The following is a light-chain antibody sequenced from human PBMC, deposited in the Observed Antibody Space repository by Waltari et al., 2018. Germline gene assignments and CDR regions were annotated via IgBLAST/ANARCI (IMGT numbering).Light chain of an antibody. V-gene: IGLV3-21*03. J-gene: IGLJ1*01. CDR1: NIGSKS. CDR3: QVWDSSSDPLYV. Sequence: YVRTQPPSGSVAPGKTARITCGGNNIGSKSVHWYQQKPGQAPVLVVYDDSDRPSGIPERFSGSNSGNTATLTISRVEAGDEADYYCQVWDSSSDPLYVFGTGTKVTVL. CDR2: DDS.